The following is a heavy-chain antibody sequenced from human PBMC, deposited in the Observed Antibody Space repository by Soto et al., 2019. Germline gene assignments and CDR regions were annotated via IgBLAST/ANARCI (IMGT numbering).Heavy chain of an antibody. CDR1: GGSSSDFY. J-gene: IGHJ3*01. CDR2: LYYSGST. Sequence: QVQLQDSGPGLVKPSETLSLTCTVSGGSSSDFYWSWIRQPPGKALEWIGYGYLYYSGSTYYNPSLAGRASISVDPANNQFSLRLSSVTAADTAVYYCSRGSLSTVTANAFDVWGPGAPVTVSS. D-gene: IGHD2-21*02. CDR3: SRGSLSTVTANAFDV. V-gene: IGHV4-59*01.